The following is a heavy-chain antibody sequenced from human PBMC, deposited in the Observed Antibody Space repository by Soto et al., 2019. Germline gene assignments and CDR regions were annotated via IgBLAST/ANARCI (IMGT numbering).Heavy chain of an antibody. CDR2: ISGYNGDI. Sequence: QVHLVQSGGEVKKPGASVKVSCKAPGYTFNRHGITWVRQAPGQGLEWMGWISGYNGDINYEQKFQGRVTLGSDTLTSTVYLELKSLRFDETAVYFCARVRIVGAREIEFWGQGNLVTVPS. J-gene: IGHJ4*02. V-gene: IGHV1-18*04. D-gene: IGHD1-26*01. CDR3: ARVRIVGAREIEF. CDR1: GYTFNRHG.